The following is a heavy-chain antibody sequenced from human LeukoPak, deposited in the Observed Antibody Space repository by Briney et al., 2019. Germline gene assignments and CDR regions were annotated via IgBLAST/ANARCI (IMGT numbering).Heavy chain of an antibody. D-gene: IGHD3-16*02. CDR1: GFTFSTYA. J-gene: IGHJ4*02. V-gene: IGHV3-23*01. Sequence: GGSLRLSCAASGFTFSTYAMSWVRQAPGKGLEWVSTISGSGANTYYADPVRGRFTISRDNSKNTLYLHMNSLRAEDPALLYCAKERAGYTNPYYFDYWDQGTLVTVSS. CDR3: AKERAGYTNPYYFDY. CDR2: ISGSGANT.